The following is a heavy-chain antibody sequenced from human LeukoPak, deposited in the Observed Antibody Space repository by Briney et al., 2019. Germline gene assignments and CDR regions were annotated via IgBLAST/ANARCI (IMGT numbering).Heavy chain of an antibody. J-gene: IGHJ5*02. V-gene: IGHV3-48*01. Sequence: GGSLRLSYGASGFTFSSYSMNWVRQAPGKGLEWISYISSSSSTIYYADSVKGRFTISRDNAKNSLYLQMNSLRAEDTAVYYCARSTAGYNWFDPWGLGTLVTVSS. CDR1: GFTFSSYS. D-gene: IGHD2-8*02. CDR2: ISSSSSTI. CDR3: ARSTAGYNWFDP.